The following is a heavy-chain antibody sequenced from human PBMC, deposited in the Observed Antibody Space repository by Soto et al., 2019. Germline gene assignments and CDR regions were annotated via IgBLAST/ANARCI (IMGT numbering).Heavy chain of an antibody. CDR2: IYYSVST. CDR1: GGSISSSSYY. CDR3: ARHGSGSYYNNWFDP. V-gene: IGHV4-39*01. D-gene: IGHD3-10*01. J-gene: IGHJ5*02. Sequence: QLQLQESGPGLVKPSETLSLTCTVSGGSISSSSYYWGWIRQPPGKGLEWIGCIYYSVSTYYNPSLKSRVTTTVDTSKNQFSLKLSSVTAADTAVYYCARHGSGSYYNNWFDPWGQGTLVTVSS.